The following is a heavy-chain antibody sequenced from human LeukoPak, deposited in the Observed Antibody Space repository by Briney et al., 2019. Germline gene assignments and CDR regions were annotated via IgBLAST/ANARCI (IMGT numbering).Heavy chain of an antibody. D-gene: IGHD6-13*01. Sequence: AETLSLTGAVSGYAISSGYYWGWIRHPPGKGLEWIGSIYHSGRTYYNPSLKSRVTISVDTSKNQFSLKLSSVTAADTAVYYCARNSAAAANNWFDLWGQGTLVTVSS. CDR2: IYHSGRT. CDR3: ARNSAAAANNWFDL. CDR1: GYAISSGYY. V-gene: IGHV4-38-2*01. J-gene: IGHJ5*02.